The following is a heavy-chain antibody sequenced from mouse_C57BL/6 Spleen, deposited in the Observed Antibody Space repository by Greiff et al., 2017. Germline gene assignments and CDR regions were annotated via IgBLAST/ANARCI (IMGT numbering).Heavy chain of an antibody. CDR3: ARDRIYYDYDSAWFAY. J-gene: IGHJ3*01. Sequence: EVKLMESGPGLVKPSQSLSLTCSVTGYSITSGYYWNWIRQFPGNKLEWMGYISYDGSNNYNPSLKNRISITRDTSKNQFFLKLNSVTTEDTATYYCARDRIYYDYDSAWFAYWGQGTLVTVSA. CDR1: GYSITSGYY. CDR2: ISYDGSN. D-gene: IGHD2-4*01. V-gene: IGHV3-6*01.